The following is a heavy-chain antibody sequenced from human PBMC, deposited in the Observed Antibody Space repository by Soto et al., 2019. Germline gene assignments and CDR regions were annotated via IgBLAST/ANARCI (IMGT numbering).Heavy chain of an antibody. D-gene: IGHD3-10*01. CDR1: GGSIRSGSYY. J-gene: IGHJ4*02. V-gene: IGHV4-31*03. CDR2: IYYSGST. Sequence: QVQLQESGPGLVKPSQTLSLTCTVSGGSIRSGSYYWSWTRQHPGKGLEWMGYIYYSGSTYYNPSLKSRITISVDTSKNQFSLKLSSVTAADTAVYYCARGSWSFYYFDYWGQGTLVTVSS. CDR3: ARGSWSFYYFDY.